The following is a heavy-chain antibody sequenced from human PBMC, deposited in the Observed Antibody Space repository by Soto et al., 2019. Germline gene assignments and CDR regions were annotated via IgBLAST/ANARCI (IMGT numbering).Heavy chain of an antibody. V-gene: IGHV4-59*01. CDR1: GGSISRYY. Sequence: PSETLSLTCTVSGGSISRYYWSWIRQPPGKGLEWIGYIYYTGSTNYNPSLKSRVTISVDTSKNQFSLKLSSVTAADTAVYCCVKGGSSKFDPWGQGTLVTVSP. CDR3: VKGGSSKFDP. D-gene: IGHD1-26*01. CDR2: IYYTGST. J-gene: IGHJ5*02.